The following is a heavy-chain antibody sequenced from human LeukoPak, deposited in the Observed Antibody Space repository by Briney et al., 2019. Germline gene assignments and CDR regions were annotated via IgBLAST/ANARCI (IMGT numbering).Heavy chain of an antibody. CDR3: ARVAPGGGFGELPSYYFDY. CDR2: IYYSGST. D-gene: IGHD3-10*01. J-gene: IGHJ4*02. CDR1: GGSFSSGSYY. V-gene: IGHV4-61*01. Sequence: SETLSLTCTVSGGSFSSGSYYWSWIRQPPGKGLEWIGYIYYSGSTNYNPSLKSRVTISVDTSKNQFSLKLSSVTAADTAVYYCARVAPGGGFGELPSYYFDYWGQGTLVTVSS.